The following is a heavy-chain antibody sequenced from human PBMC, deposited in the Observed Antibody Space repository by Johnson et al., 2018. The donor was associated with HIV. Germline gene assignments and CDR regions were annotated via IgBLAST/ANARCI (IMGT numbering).Heavy chain of an antibody. CDR1: GFTFDDYA. J-gene: IGHJ3*02. D-gene: IGHD1-26*01. CDR3: AREVGSTWELRGGRVFDI. V-gene: IGHV3-20*04. Sequence: MQLVESWGGLVQPGRSLRLSCAASGFTFDDYAMHWVRQAPGKGLEWVSGINWNGGRTGYADSVKGRFTISRDNAKNSLYLQMNGLRAEDTALYYCAREVGSTWELRGGRVFDIWGQGTMVTVSS. CDR2: INWNGGRT.